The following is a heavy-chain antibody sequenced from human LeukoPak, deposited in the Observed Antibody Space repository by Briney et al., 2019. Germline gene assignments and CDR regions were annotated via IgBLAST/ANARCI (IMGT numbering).Heavy chain of an antibody. J-gene: IGHJ3*02. CDR3: ARHQLEDYGDAEAFDI. V-gene: IGHV4-4*07. CDR1: GGSISSYY. D-gene: IGHD4-17*01. Sequence: SETLSLTCTVSGGSISSYYWSWIRQPAGKGLEWIGRIYTSGSTNYNPSLKSRVTMSVDTSKNQFSLKLSSVTAADMAVYYCARHQLEDYGDAEAFDIWGQGTMVTVSS. CDR2: IYTSGST.